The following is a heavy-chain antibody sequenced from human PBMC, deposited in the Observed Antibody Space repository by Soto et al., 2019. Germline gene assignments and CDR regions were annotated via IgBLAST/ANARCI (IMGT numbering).Heavy chain of an antibody. CDR1: GYTFASYG. CDR2: ISAYNGNT. Sequence: ASVKVSCKASGYTFASYGISWVRQAPGQGLEWMGWISAYNGNTNYAQKLQGRVSMTTDTSTSTAYMELRSLRSDDTAVYYCARQQWLHLPFDCWGQGTLVTVSS. V-gene: IGHV1-18*04. CDR3: ARQQWLHLPFDC. D-gene: IGHD6-19*01. J-gene: IGHJ4*02.